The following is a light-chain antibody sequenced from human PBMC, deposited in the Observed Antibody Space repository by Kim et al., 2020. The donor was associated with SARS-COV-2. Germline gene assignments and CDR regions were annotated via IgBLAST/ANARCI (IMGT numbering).Light chain of an antibody. V-gene: IGLV2-8*01. CDR3: TSYAGSSNYV. CDR2: EVS. Sequence: GQSITISCTGTSRDIGGYNYVSWYQQHPGKAPKLMIYEVSKRPSGVPDRFSGSKSGNTASLTVSGLQAEDEADYYCTSYAGSSNYVFGTGTKITVL. J-gene: IGLJ1*01. CDR1: SRDIGGYNY.